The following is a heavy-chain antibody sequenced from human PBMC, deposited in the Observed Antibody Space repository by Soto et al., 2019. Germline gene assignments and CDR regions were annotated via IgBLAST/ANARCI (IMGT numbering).Heavy chain of an antibody. D-gene: IGHD3-22*01. V-gene: IGHV3-23*01. CDR2: ISNTGGGT. CDR3: AVGRHMTSGSNTCFDP. CDR1: GVTFSTYA. Sequence: EVQLLESGGGLVQPGGSLRLSCAASGVTFSTYAMNWVRQAPGKGLEWVSTISNTGGGTFYAGSVKGRFTIPRDNSTNTLYLQMHSLRAADSAIYFCAVGRHMTSGSNTCFDPWGRGTQVTVSS. J-gene: IGHJ5*02.